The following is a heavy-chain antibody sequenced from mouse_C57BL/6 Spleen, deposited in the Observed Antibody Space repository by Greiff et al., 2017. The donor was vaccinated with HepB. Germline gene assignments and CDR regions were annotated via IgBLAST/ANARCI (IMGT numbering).Heavy chain of an antibody. V-gene: IGHV3-1*01. CDR2: ISYSGST. Sequence: EVQLVESGPGMVKPSQSLSLTCTVTGYSITSGYDWHWIRHFPGNKLEWMGYISYSGSTNYNPSLKSRISITHDTSKNHFFLKLNSVTTEDTATYYCASRSTMAPWFAYWGQGTLVTVSA. J-gene: IGHJ3*01. CDR3: ASRSTMAPWFAY. D-gene: IGHD2-1*01. CDR1: GYSITSGYD.